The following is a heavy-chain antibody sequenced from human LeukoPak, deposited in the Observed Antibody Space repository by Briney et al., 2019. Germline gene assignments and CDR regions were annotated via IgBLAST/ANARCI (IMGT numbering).Heavy chain of an antibody. J-gene: IGHJ4*02. Sequence: GGSLRLSCAAPGFTFSSYAMSWVRQAPGKGLEWVSAISGSGGSTYYADSVKGRFTISRDNSKNTLYLQMNSLRAEDTAVYYCAKGYSSGWYSHFDYWGQGTLVTVSS. D-gene: IGHD6-19*01. CDR2: ISGSGGST. CDR1: GFTFSSYA. CDR3: AKGYSSGWYSHFDY. V-gene: IGHV3-23*01.